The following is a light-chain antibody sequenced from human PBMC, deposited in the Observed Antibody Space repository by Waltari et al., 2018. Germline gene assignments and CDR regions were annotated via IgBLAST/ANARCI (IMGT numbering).Light chain of an antibody. J-gene: IGKJ3*01. CDR2: GAS. CDR3: QQTYNLIA. V-gene: IGKV1-39*01. CDR1: QRISSY. Sequence: DIQMTQSPSFLSASVGDRVTITCRASQRISSYLNWYQMKPGKAPELLIYGASTVQSGVPSRFSGSGFGTDFTLTISSLQPADFATYYCQQTYNLIAFGPGTKVDLK.